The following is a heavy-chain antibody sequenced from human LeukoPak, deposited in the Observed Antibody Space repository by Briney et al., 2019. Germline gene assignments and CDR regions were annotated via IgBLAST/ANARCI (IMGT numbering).Heavy chain of an antibody. CDR2: ISSSSSYI. CDR3: ARSMVRGVIRGDPFDY. J-gene: IGHJ4*02. V-gene: IGHV3-21*01. D-gene: IGHD3-10*01. Sequence: GGSLRLSCAASGFTFSSYSMNWVRQATGKGLEWVSSISSSSSYIYYADSVKGRFTISRDNAKNSLYLQMNSLRAEDTAVYYCARSMVRGVIRGDPFDYWGQGTLVTVSS. CDR1: GFTFSSYS.